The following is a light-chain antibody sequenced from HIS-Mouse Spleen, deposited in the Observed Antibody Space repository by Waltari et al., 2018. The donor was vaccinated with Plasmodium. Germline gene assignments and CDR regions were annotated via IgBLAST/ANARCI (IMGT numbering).Light chain of an antibody. Sequence: EIVLTQSPATLSLSPGQRATLSCRASQSVSSYLAWYQQKPGQAPRLLIYDASNRAPGIPARFSGSGSGTDFTLTISSLEPEDFAVYYCQQYNNWSFTFGPGTKVDIK. CDR2: DAS. CDR3: QQYNNWSFT. J-gene: IGKJ3*01. CDR1: QSVSSY. V-gene: IGKV3-11*01.